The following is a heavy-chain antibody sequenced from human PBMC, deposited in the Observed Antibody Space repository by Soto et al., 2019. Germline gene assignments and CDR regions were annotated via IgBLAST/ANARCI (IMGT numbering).Heavy chain of an antibody. CDR2: IYYSGST. CDR1: GGSISSGGYY. J-gene: IGHJ6*03. D-gene: IGHD3-9*01. CDR3: ARAYYDILPGLGYMDV. Sequence: PSETLSLTCTVSGGSISSGGYYWSWIRQHPGKGLEWIGYIYYSGSTYYNPSLKSRVTISVDTSKNQFSLKLSSVTAADTAVYYCARAYYDILPGLGYMDVWGKGTTDTVSS. V-gene: IGHV4-31*03.